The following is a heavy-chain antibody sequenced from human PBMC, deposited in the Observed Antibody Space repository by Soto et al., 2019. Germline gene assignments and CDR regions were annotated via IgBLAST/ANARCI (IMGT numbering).Heavy chain of an antibody. D-gene: IGHD1-26*01. CDR1: GFSLSNARMG. J-gene: IGHJ4*02. CDR2: IFSNDEK. V-gene: IGHV2-26*01. Sequence: QVTLKESGPVLVKPTETLTLTCTVSGFSLSNARMGVSWIRQPPGKALEWLAHIFSNDEKSYSTSLKSRLTISKDPSKSQVVLTMTNMDPVDTATYYCARIPGWRIVGATFDYWGQGTLVTVSS. CDR3: ARIPGWRIVGATFDY.